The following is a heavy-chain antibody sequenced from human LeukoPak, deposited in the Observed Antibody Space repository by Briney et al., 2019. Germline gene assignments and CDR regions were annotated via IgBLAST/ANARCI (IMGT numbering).Heavy chain of an antibody. CDR2: INPNSGGT. D-gene: IGHD4-11*01. V-gene: IGHV1-2*02. J-gene: IGHJ4*02. Sequence: GASMKVSCKASGYTFTGYYIHWVRQAPGQGLEWMGWINPNSGGTHYAQKFQGRVTMTRDTSISTAYMELSRLRSDDTAVYYCARTVTLRRWLDGWPYWGQGTLVTVSS. CDR3: ARTVTLRRWLDGWPY. CDR1: GYTFTGYY.